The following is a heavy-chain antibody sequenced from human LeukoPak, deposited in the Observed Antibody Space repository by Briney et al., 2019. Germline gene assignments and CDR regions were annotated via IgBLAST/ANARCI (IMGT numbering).Heavy chain of an antibody. CDR1: GGTFSSYA. D-gene: IGHD5-18*01. J-gene: IGHJ4*02. CDR2: IIPIFGTA. Sequence: SVKVSCKASGGTFSSYAISWVRQAPGQGLEWMGGIIPIFGTANYAQKFQGRVTITADESTSTAYMELSSLRSEDTAVYYCASPRVDKAMGHFDYWGQGTLVTVSS. CDR3: ASPRVDKAMGHFDY. V-gene: IGHV1-69*01.